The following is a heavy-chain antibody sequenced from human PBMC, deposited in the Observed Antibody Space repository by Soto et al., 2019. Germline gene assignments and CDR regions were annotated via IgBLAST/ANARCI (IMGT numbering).Heavy chain of an antibody. V-gene: IGHV3-53*01. CDR2: RCYVAGT. D-gene: IGHD4-17*01. J-gene: IGHJ3*02. CDR1: GFTVSGKKY. Sequence: DVQLVESGGGLIQPGGSLRLSCAASGFTVSGKKYLAWVRQAPGKGLQWASARCYVAGTFYADSVKGRFTTSRDSSRTIVYLQINSLRPDDTAVYYCATWHLRAHAYVIGGQGTAVTVPP. CDR3: ATWHLRAHAYVI.